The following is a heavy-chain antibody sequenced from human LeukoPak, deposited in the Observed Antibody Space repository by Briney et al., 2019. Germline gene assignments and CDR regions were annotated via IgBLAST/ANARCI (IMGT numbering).Heavy chain of an antibody. D-gene: IGHD6-13*01. CDR3: ARGASSSWYDY. Sequence: SGGSLRLSCAGSGFTFSSYAMSWVRQAPGKGLEWVSAISGSGDSTYYADSVKGRFTISRDNAKNSLYLQMNSLRAEDTAVYYCARGASSSWYDYWGQGTLVTVSS. V-gene: IGHV3-23*01. J-gene: IGHJ4*02. CDR1: GFTFSSYA. CDR2: ISGSGDST.